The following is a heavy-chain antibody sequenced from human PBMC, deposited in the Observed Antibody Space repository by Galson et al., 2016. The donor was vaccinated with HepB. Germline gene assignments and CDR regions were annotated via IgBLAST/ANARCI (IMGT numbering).Heavy chain of an antibody. CDR2: MSATRDFI. D-gene: IGHD2-15*01. CDR3: ARDLGGSVTLDFYFYAMDV. J-gene: IGHJ6*02. CDR1: GFVFSDYS. V-gene: IGHV3-21*01. Sequence: LRLSCAASGFVFSDYSMNWIRQAPGKGLEWVASMSATRDFIYYADSVKGRFTISRDNTKNSLYLQMRSLTAGDTAVYYCARDLGGSVTLDFYFYAMDVWGQGTTVSVSS.